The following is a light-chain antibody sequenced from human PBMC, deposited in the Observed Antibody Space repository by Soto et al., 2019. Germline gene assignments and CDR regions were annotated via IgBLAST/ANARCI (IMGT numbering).Light chain of an antibody. CDR1: SSNIGSNY. V-gene: IGLV1-47*01. J-gene: IGLJ2*01. Sequence: QSVLTQPPSASGTPGQRVTISCSGSSSNIGSNYVYWYQQLPGTAPKLLIYRNNQRPSGVPDRFSGSKSGTSASLAISGLRSEDEADYYCAAWDDSHVGFGGGTKLTVL. CDR2: RNN. CDR3: AAWDDSHVG.